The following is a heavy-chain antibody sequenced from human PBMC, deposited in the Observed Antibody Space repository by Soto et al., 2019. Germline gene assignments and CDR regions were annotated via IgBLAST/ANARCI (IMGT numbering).Heavy chain of an antibody. D-gene: IGHD5-18*01. CDR2: ISGSGGRT. Sequence: GGSLRLSCAASGFTFSSYAMSWVRQAPGKGLEWVSAISGSGGRTSYADSVKGRFTISRDNSKNTLYLQMNSLRAEDTAVYYCARYSYGLGFRYFDYWGQGTLVTVSS. CDR3: ARYSYGLGFRYFDY. V-gene: IGHV3-23*01. J-gene: IGHJ4*02. CDR1: GFTFSSYA.